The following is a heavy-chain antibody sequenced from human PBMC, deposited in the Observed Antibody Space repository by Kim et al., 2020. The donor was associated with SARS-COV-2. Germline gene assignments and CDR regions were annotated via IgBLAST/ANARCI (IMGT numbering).Heavy chain of an antibody. J-gene: IGHJ6*02. V-gene: IGHV4-34*01. CDR3: TRGRVGVVPGPVLGLGPYCGSCILDV. Sequence: SETLSLTCAVYGGSFSGHTWSWIRQPPGKGLEWIGEITHSGSTKYNPSLKSRLTISMDVSKNKFSLKLTSVTAADTALYYCTRGRVGVVPGPVLGLGPYCGSCILDVWGHGTTVAVSS. CDR1: GGSFSGHT. D-gene: IGHD1-26*01. CDR2: ITHSGST.